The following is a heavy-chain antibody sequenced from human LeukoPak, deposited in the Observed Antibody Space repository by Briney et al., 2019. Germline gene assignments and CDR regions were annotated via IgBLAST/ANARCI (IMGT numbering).Heavy chain of an antibody. CDR3: ARAREYYDSSGYYFFDY. V-gene: IGHV4-61*01. Sequence: SETLSLTCTVSGGSVSSGSYYWSWIRQPPGKGLEWIGYIYYSGSTNYNPSLKSRVTISVDTSENQFSLKLSSVIAADTAVYYCARAREYYDSSGYYFFDYWGQGTLVTVSS. CDR1: GGSVSSGSYY. J-gene: IGHJ4*02. CDR2: IYYSGST. D-gene: IGHD3-22*01.